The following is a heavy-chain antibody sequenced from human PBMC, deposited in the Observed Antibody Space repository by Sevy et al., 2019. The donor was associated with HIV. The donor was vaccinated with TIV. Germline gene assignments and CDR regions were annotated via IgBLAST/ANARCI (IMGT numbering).Heavy chain of an antibody. D-gene: IGHD2-2*01. CDR3: ARGPLRYCSSSSCYEGDNYYYGMDV. V-gene: IGHV3-33*01. CDR2: IRYDGSNK. J-gene: IGHJ6*02. Sequence: GGSLRLSCAASGFTFSNYGIHWVRQAPGKGLEWVAVIRYDGSNKYYEDSVKGRFTISRDNSKNTRYRQINSLRAEETAVYYCARGPLRYCSSSSCYEGDNYYYGMDVWGQGTTVTVSS. CDR1: GFTFSNYG.